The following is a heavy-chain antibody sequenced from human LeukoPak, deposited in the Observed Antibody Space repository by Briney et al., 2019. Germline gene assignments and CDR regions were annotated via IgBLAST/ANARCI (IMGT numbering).Heavy chain of an antibody. Sequence: PSETLSLTCTVSGGSISSYYWSWIGQPPGKGLEWIGYIYYSGSTNYNPSLKSRVTISVDTSKNQFSLKLSSLTAADTAVYYCARHVRGAFDIWGQGTMVTVSS. CDR2: IYYSGST. CDR1: GGSISSYY. V-gene: IGHV4-59*08. CDR3: ARHVRGAFDI. D-gene: IGHD3-10*02. J-gene: IGHJ3*02.